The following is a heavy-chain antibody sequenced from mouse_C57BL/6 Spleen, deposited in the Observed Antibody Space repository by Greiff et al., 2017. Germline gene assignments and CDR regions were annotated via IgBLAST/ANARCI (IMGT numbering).Heavy chain of an antibody. V-gene: IGHV3-6*01. J-gene: IGHJ4*01. CDR2: ISYDGSN. D-gene: IGHD3-3*01. Sequence: EVQRVESGPGLVKPSQSLSLTCSVTGYSITSGYYWNWIRQFPGNKLEWMGYISYDGSNNYNPSLKNRISITRDTSKNQLFLKLNSVTTEDTATYYCARAREYGGARDYWGQGTSVTVSS. CDR1: GYSITSGYY. CDR3: ARAREYGGARDY.